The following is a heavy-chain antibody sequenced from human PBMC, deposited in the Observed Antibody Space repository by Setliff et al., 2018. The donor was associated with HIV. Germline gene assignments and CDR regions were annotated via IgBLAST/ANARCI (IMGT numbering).Heavy chain of an antibody. CDR1: GYTFTGYF. J-gene: IGHJ3*02. CDR2: IIPNSGGT. Sequence: ASVKVSCKASGYTFTGYFMHWVRQAPGQGLEWMGRIIPNSGGTNYAQKFQGRVTMTRDTSISTAYMELSRLRSDDTAVYYRATKVHCTNGVCLDAFDIWGQGTMVTVSS. D-gene: IGHD2-8*01. CDR3: ATKVHCTNGVCLDAFDI. V-gene: IGHV1-2*06.